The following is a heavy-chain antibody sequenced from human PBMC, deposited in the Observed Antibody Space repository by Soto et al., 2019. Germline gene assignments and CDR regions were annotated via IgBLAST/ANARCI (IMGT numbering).Heavy chain of an antibody. J-gene: IGHJ6*04. CDR2: IYSDGNT. D-gene: IGHD2-2*01. CDR3: ARDQVVVPAAMIQPDV. CDR1: GFIVSSNY. Sequence: EVQLVESGGGLGQPGGSLRLSCSASGFIVSSNYMTWVRQAPGKGLEWVSVIYSDGNTYYPDSVRGRFTISRDNSKNTLYLQMNSLRAEDTAVYYCARDQVVVPAAMIQPDVGGKGTTVIVSS. V-gene: IGHV3-66*01.